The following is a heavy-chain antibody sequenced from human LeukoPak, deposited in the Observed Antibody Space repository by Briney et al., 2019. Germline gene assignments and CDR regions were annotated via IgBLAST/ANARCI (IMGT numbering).Heavy chain of an antibody. J-gene: IGHJ5*02. CDR2: ISSSSSYI. D-gene: IGHD2-15*01. CDR1: GFTFSSYS. Sequence: PGGSLRLSCAASGFTFSSYSMNWVRQAPGKGLEWVSSISSSSSYIYYADSVKGRFTISRDNAMNSLYLQMNSLRAEDTAVYYCARGVSGYCSGGSCPTNNNWFDPWGQGTLVTVSS. CDR3: ARGVSGYCSGGSCPTNNNWFDP. V-gene: IGHV3-21*01.